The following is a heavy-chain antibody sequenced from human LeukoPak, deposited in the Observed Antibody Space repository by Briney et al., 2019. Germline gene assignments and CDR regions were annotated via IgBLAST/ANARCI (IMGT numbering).Heavy chain of an antibody. CDR3: ARATRAARHFDY. CDR1: GGSISSSSYY. J-gene: IGHJ4*02. D-gene: IGHD6-6*01. Sequence: PSETLSLTCTVSGGSISSSSYYWGWIRQPPGKGLEWIGSIFYSGFTYYSPSLKSRVTKSIDTSKNQFSLKLSSVTAADTAVYYCARATRAARHFDYWGQGTLVTVSS. V-gene: IGHV4-39*07. CDR2: IFYSGFT.